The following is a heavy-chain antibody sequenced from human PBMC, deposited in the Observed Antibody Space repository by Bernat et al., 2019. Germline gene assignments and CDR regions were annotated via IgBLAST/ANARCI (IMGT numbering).Heavy chain of an antibody. CDR3: AKDRGDGDSEPGANFDY. CDR1: GFTFSSYA. Sequence: EVQLLESGGGLVQPGGSLRLSCAASGFTFSSYAMSWVRQAPGKGLEWVSAISGSGGSTYYADSVKGRFTISRDNSKNTLYLQMNSLRAEDTAVYYCAKDRGDGDSEPGANFDYLGEGTIVNISS. D-gene: IGHD4-17*01. V-gene: IGHV3-23*01. J-gene: IGHJ4*02. CDR2: ISGSGGST.